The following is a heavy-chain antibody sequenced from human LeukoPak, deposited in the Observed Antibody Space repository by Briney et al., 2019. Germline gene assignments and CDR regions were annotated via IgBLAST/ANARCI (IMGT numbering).Heavy chain of an antibody. CDR1: GGSISSCNW. CDR2: IYHSGST. V-gene: IGHV4-4*02. CDR3: ARNSYGSGINWFDP. D-gene: IGHD3-10*01. Sequence: HPSETLSLTCAVSGGSISSCNWWSWVRQPPGKGLEWIGEIYHSGSTNYSPSLKSRVTISVDKSKNQFSLKLSSVTAADTAVYYCARNSYGSGINWFDPWGQGTLVTVSS. J-gene: IGHJ5*02.